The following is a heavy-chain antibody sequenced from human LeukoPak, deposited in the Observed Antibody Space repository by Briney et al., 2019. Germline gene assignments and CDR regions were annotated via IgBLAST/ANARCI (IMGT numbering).Heavy chain of an antibody. CDR1: GGFISSYY. CDR2: IYYSGST. CDR3: ARDGGAYCGGDCFYSWFDP. Sequence: SETLSLTCTVSGGFISSYYWSWIRQPPGKGLEWLGYIYYSGSTDYNPSLKSRVTISVDTSKDQFSLKLRSVTAADTAVYYCARDGGAYCGGDCFYSWFDPWGQGTLVTVSS. J-gene: IGHJ5*02. D-gene: IGHD2-21*02. V-gene: IGHV4-59*01.